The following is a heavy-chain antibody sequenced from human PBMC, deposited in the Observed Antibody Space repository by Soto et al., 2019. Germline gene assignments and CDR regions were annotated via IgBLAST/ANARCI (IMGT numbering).Heavy chain of an antibody. V-gene: IGHV3-7*01. Sequence: EVQLVESGGGLVQPGGSLRLSCDVSGLSFRSSWMSWVRQAPGKGLEWVADIDPVGSQVVYVASVMGRFTVSRDNAKKSLFRQMNQQRVEDTAFYYCAGDPDWGSLDYWGLGTLVTVSS. CDR2: IDPVGSQV. CDR1: GLSFRSSW. CDR3: AGDPDWGSLDY. D-gene: IGHD7-27*01. J-gene: IGHJ4*02.